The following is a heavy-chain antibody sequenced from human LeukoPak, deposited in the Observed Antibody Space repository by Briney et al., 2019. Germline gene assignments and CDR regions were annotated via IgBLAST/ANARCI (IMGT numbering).Heavy chain of an antibody. CDR1: GYTFTGYY. V-gene: IGHV1-2*04. CDR2: INPNSGGT. D-gene: IGHD6-13*01. CDR3: ARGQRSAAGPNWFDP. Sequence: WASVKVSCKASGYTFTGYYMLWVRQAPGQGLEWMGWINPNSGGTNYAQKFQGWVTMTRDTSISTAYMELSRLRSDDTAVYYCARGQRSAAGPNWFDPWGQGTLVTVSS. J-gene: IGHJ5*02.